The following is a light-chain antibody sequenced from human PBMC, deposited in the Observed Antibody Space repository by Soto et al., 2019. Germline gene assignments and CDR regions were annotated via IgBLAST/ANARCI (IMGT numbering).Light chain of an antibody. V-gene: IGLV2-14*01. J-gene: IGLJ3*02. Sequence: QSVLTQPASVSGSPGQSITISCTGTSSDVRGYNYVSWYQQHPGKAPKLMIYEVSNRPSGVSNRFSGSKSGNTASLTISGLQAEDEADYYCSSYTSSSTWVFGGATKLTVL. CDR2: EVS. CDR3: SSYTSSSTWV. CDR1: SSDVRGYNY.